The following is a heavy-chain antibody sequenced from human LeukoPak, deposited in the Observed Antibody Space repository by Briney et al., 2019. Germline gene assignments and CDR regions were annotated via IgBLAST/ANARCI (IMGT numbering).Heavy chain of an antibody. D-gene: IGHD1-7*01. CDR2: ISGDGSST. V-gene: IGHV3-74*01. CDR3: ARGGWGTAIDY. Sequence: PEGSLRLSCAASGFTFSSYWMHWVRQAPGKGLVWVSYISGDGSSTTYADSVKGRFTISRDNAKNTLDLQMNSLRAEDTAVYYCARGGWGTAIDYWAQGTLVTVSS. J-gene: IGHJ4*02. CDR1: GFTFSSYW.